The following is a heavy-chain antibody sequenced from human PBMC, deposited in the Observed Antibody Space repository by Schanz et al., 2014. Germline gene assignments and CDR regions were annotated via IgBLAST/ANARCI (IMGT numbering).Heavy chain of an antibody. Sequence: VQLLQSGGALVQPGGSLRLSCAASGFTVSNSYIHWVRQAPGKGLEWVSTIYSSGSTYYADSVKGRFTISRDNSKNTLYLQMNSLRGEDTAVYYCASPALVQGLMPEYYFDYWGQGTLVTVSS. CDR1: GFTVSNSY. V-gene: IGHV3-66*02. CDR3: ASPALVQGLMPEYYFDY. CDR2: IYSSGST. D-gene: IGHD3-10*01. J-gene: IGHJ4*02.